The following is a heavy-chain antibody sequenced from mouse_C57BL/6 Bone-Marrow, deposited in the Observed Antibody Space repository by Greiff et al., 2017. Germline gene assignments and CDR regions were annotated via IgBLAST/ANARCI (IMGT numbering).Heavy chain of an antibody. CDR1: GYTFTSYG. V-gene: IGHV1-81*01. CDR3: ARSKDDYGSRYFDV. Sequence: QVQLQQSGAELARPGASVKLSCKASGYTFTSYGISWVKQRTGQGLEWIGEIYPRSGNTYYNEKFKGKATLTADKSSSTAYMELRSLTSEDSAVYFCARSKDDYGSRYFDVWGTGTTVTVSS. D-gene: IGHD1-1*01. J-gene: IGHJ1*03. CDR2: IYPRSGNT.